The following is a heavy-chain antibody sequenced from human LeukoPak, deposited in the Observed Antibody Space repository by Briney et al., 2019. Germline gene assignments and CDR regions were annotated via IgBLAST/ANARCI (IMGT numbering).Heavy chain of an antibody. V-gene: IGHV3-48*03. D-gene: IGHD2-8*01. CDR3: ARVLYCTNGVCYWHYYYMDV. CDR2: ISSSGSTI. CDR1: GFTFSSYE. Sequence: GGSLRLSCAASGFTFSSYEMNWVRQAPGKGLEWVSYISSSGSTIYYADSVKGRFTISRDNAKNTLYLQMNSLRAEDTAVYYCARVLYCTNGVCYWHYYYMDVWGKGTTVTVSS. J-gene: IGHJ6*03.